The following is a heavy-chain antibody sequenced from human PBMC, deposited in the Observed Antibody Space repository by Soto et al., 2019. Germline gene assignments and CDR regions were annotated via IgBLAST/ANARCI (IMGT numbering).Heavy chain of an antibody. J-gene: IGHJ6*03. Sequence: QVQLVQSGAEVKQPGASVKVSCKASGYTFTNYGFTWVRQAPGQGLEWLGWISTYNGNTKYAQKVQGRLTMTTDTSTSTANMELTSLISDDTALYYCVRTTVTASYYYMDVWGKGSTVTVSS. V-gene: IGHV1-18*01. CDR2: ISTYNGNT. CDR3: VRTTVTASYYYMDV. CDR1: GYTFTNYG. D-gene: IGHD4-17*01.